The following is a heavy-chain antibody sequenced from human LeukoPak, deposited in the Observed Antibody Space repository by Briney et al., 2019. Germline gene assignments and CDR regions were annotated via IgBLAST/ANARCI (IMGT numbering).Heavy chain of an antibody. CDR3: ARQTTVISFDY. V-gene: IGHV4-30-4*01. J-gene: IGHJ4*02. D-gene: IGHD4-17*01. CDR1: GGSISSGDYY. CDR2: IFYSGSM. Sequence: PSETLSLTCTVSGGSISSGDYYWTWIRQPPGKRLEWMGYIFYSGSMYYNPSLKSRLTISVDTSKNQFSLKLRSVTAADTAVYYCARQTTVISFDYWGQGALVTVSS.